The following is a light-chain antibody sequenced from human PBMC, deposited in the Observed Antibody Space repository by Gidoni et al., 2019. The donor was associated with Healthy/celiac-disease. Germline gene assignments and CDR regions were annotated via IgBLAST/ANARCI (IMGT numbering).Light chain of an antibody. J-gene: IGKJ5*01. CDR3: QQYSNWPSVT. Sequence: IVLTQTPATLSVSPGERATLSCWASQSVSSNSAWYQQKPRRAPRLLIYDAPTRATGIPARFSGSGSGTKFTLTISSLQAEDFAVYYCQQYSNWPSVTFGQGTRLEIK. CDR1: QSVSSN. CDR2: DAP. V-gene: IGKV3-15*01.